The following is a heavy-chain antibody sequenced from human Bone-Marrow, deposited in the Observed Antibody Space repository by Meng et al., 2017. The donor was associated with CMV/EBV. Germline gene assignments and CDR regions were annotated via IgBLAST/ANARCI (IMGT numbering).Heavy chain of an antibody. CDR3: ARDGDRSGDYSWGYFDY. V-gene: IGHV3-48*04. Sequence: GESLKISCAASGFTFSNYSMNWVRQAPGKGLEWVSYISSSSSTIYYADSVKGRFTISRDNAKNSLYLQMNSLRAEDTAVYYCARDGDRSGDYSWGYFDYWGQGTLVTVSS. J-gene: IGHJ4*02. CDR1: GFTFSNYS. CDR2: ISSSSSTI. D-gene: IGHD3-22*01.